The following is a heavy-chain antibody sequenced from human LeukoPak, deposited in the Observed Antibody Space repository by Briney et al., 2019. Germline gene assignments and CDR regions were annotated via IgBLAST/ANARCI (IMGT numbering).Heavy chain of an antibody. V-gene: IGHV1-69*04. D-gene: IGHD4-17*01. CDR2: IIPILGIA. CDR1: GGTFSSYA. J-gene: IGHJ5*02. Sequence: GASVKVSCKASGGTFSSYAISWVRQAPGQGLEWMGRIIPILGIANYAQKFQGRVTITADKSTSTAYMELSSLRSEGTAVYYCARDPLFLGEDNNWFDPWGQGTLVTVSS. CDR3: ARDPLFLGEDNNWFDP.